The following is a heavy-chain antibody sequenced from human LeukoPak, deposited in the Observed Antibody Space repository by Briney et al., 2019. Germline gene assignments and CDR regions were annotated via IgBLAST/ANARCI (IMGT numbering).Heavy chain of an antibody. CDR2: IYYSGST. D-gene: IGHD3-10*02. Sequence: SETLSLTCTVSGGSISSYYWSWIRQPPGKGLEWIGYIYYSGSTNYNPSLKSRVTISVDTSKNQFSLKLSSVTAAATAVYYCAGSLCSGKFFFDYWAQGTLVTVSS. J-gene: IGHJ4*02. V-gene: IGHV4-59*01. CDR3: AGSLCSGKFFFDY. CDR1: GGSISSYY.